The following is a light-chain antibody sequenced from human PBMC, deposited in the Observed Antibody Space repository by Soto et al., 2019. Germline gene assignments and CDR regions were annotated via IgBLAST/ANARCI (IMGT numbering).Light chain of an antibody. Sequence: EIVLTQSPGTLSLSPGERATLSCRASQSVRSNYLAWYQQKPGQAPRLLIYGATSRATDIPDRFSGSGSGTDFTLTINRLEPEDFAVYYCQQFDSSLSYTFGQGTKLEIK. V-gene: IGKV3-20*01. CDR1: QSVRSNY. J-gene: IGKJ2*01. CDR3: QQFDSSLSYT. CDR2: GAT.